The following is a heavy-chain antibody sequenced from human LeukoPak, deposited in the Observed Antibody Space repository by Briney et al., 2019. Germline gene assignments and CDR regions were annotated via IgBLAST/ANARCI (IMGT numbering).Heavy chain of an antibody. J-gene: IGHJ4*02. CDR3: ARELNYDSSGYYFDY. Sequence: ASVKVSCKASGYTFTIYFMHWVRQAPGQGLEWMGWINPNSGGTNYAQKFQGRVTMTRDTSISTAYMELSRLRSDDTAVYYCARELNYDSSGYYFDYWGQGTLVTVSS. CDR2: INPNSGGT. CDR1: GYTFTIYF. V-gene: IGHV1-2*02. D-gene: IGHD3-22*01.